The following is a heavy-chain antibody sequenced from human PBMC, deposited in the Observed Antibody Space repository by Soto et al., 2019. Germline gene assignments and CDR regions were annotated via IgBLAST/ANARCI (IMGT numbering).Heavy chain of an antibody. CDR3: ARVVDTAMVDAFDI. CDR2: IWYDGSNK. CDR1: GFTFSSYG. J-gene: IGHJ3*02. D-gene: IGHD5-18*01. Sequence: QVQLVESGGGVVQPGRSLRLSCAASGFTFSSYGMHWVRQAPGKGLEWVAVIWYDGSNKYYADSVKGRFTISRDNSKNTLYLQMNSLRAEDTAVYYCARVVDTAMVDAFDIWGQGTMVTVSS. V-gene: IGHV3-33*01.